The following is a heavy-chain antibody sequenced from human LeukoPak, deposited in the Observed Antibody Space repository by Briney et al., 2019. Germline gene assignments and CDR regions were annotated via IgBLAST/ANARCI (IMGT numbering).Heavy chain of an antibody. V-gene: IGHV4-4*02. CDR2: IYYSGST. Sequence: SGTLSLTCAVSGGSISSCNWWSWVRQPPGKGLEWIGYIYYSGSTNYYPSLKSRVTIPVDTSKTQCSLKLSSVTAADTAIYYCARLIDAFDIWGQGTMVTVSS. J-gene: IGHJ3*02. CDR1: GGSISSCNW. CDR3: ARLIDAFDI.